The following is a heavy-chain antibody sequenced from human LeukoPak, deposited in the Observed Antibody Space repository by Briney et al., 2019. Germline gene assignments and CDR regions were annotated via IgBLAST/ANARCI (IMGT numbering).Heavy chain of an antibody. CDR3: ASTSRTLSWFDP. J-gene: IGHJ5*02. CDR1: GYSISSGYY. Sequence: PSETLSLTCAVSGYSISSGYYWGWIRPPPGKGLEWIGSIHHSGTTYHNPSLKSRVTMSVDTSKNQFSLKLSSVTAADTAVYYCASTSRTLSWFDPWGQGTLVTVSS. V-gene: IGHV4-38-2*01. CDR2: IHHSGTT. D-gene: IGHD3-16*01.